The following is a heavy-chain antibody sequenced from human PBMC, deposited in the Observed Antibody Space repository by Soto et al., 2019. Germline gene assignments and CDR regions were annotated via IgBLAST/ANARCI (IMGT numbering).Heavy chain of an antibody. CDR2: ISAYNGNT. J-gene: IGHJ5*02. D-gene: IGHD3-10*01. CDR3: ARDPDYYYGLGSGYWFDP. Sequence: QVQLVQSGAEVRKPGASVKVSCKASGYTFTSYGISWVRQAPGQGLEWMGWISAYNGNTNYAQKLQDRVTMTTDTSTSTTYMDLRSLRSDDTAVYYCARDPDYYYGLGSGYWFDPWGQSTHVTVSS. CDR1: GYTFTSYG. V-gene: IGHV1-18*01.